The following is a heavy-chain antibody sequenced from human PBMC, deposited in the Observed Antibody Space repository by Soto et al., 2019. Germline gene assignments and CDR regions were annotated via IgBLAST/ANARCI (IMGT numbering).Heavy chain of an antibody. CDR1: GIIFTNYW. CDR3: TTVLEY. J-gene: IGHJ4*02. Sequence: VQLVESGGGLVQPGGSLRLSCAASGIIFTNYWMHWVRQAPGKGLEWVSRIDNDGSGTSYADSVKGRFTISRDNAKNTVYLQMNSLRPEDTAVYYCTTVLEYWGQGTLVTVSP. CDR2: IDNDGSGT. V-gene: IGHV3-74*01.